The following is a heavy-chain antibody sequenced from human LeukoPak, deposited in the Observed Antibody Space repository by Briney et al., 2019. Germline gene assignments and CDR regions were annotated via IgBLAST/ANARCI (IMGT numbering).Heavy chain of an antibody. J-gene: IGHJ4*02. CDR3: ARHGVVVAPFDFDY. CDR1: RFTFSAYA. V-gene: IGHV3-30*04. CDR2: ISYDGSNK. Sequence: GGSLRLACAASRFTFSAYAMHWVRQGPGKGLQWVAAISYDGSNKYYVDSVKGRFTISRDNSKNTLYLQMSSLRTEDTAVYYCARHGVVVAPFDFDYWGQGTLLTVSS. D-gene: IGHD2-15*01.